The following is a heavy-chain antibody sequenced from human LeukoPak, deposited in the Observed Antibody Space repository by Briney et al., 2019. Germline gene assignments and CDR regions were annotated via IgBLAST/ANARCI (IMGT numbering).Heavy chain of an antibody. Sequence: SETLSLTCAVYGGSFSGYYWSWIRQPPGKGLEWIGEINHSGSTNYNPSLKSRVTISVDTSKNQFSLKLSSVTAADTAVYYCARARRDGYAIGCSGGSCFVRSPPYYFDYWGQGTLVTVSS. CDR1: GGSFSGYY. V-gene: IGHV4-34*01. D-gene: IGHD2-15*01. J-gene: IGHJ4*02. CDR3: ARARRDGYAIGCSGGSCFVRSPPYYFDY. CDR2: INHSGST.